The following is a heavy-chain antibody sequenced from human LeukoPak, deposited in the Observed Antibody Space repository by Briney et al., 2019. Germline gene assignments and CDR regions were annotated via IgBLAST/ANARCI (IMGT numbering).Heavy chain of an antibody. Sequence: PSETLSLTCTVSGGSISSGSYYWSWIRQPAGKGLEWIGRIYTSGSTNYNPSLKSRVTISVDTSKNQFSLKLSSVTAADTAVYHCARLESSSACCFVDYWGQGTLVTVSS. V-gene: IGHV4-61*02. CDR3: ARLESSSACCFVDY. CDR2: IYTSGST. J-gene: IGHJ4*02. CDR1: GGSISSGSYY. D-gene: IGHD6-6*01.